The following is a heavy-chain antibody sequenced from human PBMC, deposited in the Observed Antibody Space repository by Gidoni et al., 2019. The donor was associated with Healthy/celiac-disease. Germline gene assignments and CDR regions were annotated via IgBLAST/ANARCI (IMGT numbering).Heavy chain of an antibody. CDR3: ATRNYGDYVGY. CDR1: GCSISSSIYY. D-gene: IGHD4-17*01. J-gene: IGHJ4*02. CDR2: IYYRVST. Sequence: QLQLQESGPGLVKPSETLSLTCTVSGCSISSSIYYWVWIRQPPGKGLEWIGSIYYRVSTYYNPALKSRVTISVDTSKNQFSLKLSSVTAADTAVYYCATRNYGDYVGYWGQGTLVTVSS. V-gene: IGHV4-39*01.